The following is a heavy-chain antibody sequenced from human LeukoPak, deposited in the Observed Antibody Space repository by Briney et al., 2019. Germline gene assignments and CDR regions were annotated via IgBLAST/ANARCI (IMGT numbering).Heavy chain of an antibody. Sequence: SETLSLTCTVSGGSISSYYWSWIRQPAGRGLEWIGRIHSSGSTTYNPSLKSRVTMSVDTSKNQFSLKVTSVTAADTAVYYCARAGCSSSSCYKGFDYWGQGTLVAVSS. CDR2: IHSSGST. J-gene: IGHJ4*02. CDR1: GGSISSYY. CDR3: ARAGCSSSSCYKGFDY. D-gene: IGHD2-2*01. V-gene: IGHV4-4*07.